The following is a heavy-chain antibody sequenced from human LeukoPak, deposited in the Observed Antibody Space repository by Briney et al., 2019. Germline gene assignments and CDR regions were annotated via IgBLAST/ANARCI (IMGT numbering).Heavy chain of an antibody. CDR1: GGSISSYY. CDR2: IYTSGST. CDR3: ARETVVVVAATYHKWFDP. J-gene: IGHJ5*02. V-gene: IGHV4-4*07. Sequence: SETLSLTCTVSGGSISSYYWSWIRQPAGKGLEWIGRIYTSGSTNYNPSLKSRVTMSVDTSENQFSLKLSSVTAADTAVYFCARETVVVVAATYHKWFDPWGQGTLVTVSS. D-gene: IGHD2-15*01.